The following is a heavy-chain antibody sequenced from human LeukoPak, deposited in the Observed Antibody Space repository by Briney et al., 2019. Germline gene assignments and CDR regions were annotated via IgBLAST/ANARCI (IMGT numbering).Heavy chain of an antibody. CDR3: ASIAAAGDYYGMDV. Sequence: GGYLRLSCAASGFSFSSYALRWVRQAAGKGLEWVAVISYDGSNKYYADSVKGRFTISRDNSKNTLYLQMNSLRAEDTAVYYCASIAAAGDYYGMDVWGQGTTVTVSS. J-gene: IGHJ6*02. CDR2: ISYDGSNK. D-gene: IGHD6-13*01. CDR1: GFSFSSYA. V-gene: IGHV3-30*19.